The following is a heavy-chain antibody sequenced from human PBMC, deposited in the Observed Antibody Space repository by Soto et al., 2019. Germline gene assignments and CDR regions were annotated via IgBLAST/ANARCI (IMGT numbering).Heavy chain of an antibody. D-gene: IGHD3-10*01. Sequence: ASVKVSCKASGYTFTGYYMHWVRQAPGQGLEWMGIINPSGGSTSYAQKFQGRVTMTRDTSTSTVYMELSSLRSEDTAVYYCALGGYYGSGRPHYYYYMDVWGKGTTVTVSS. CDR1: GYTFTGYY. V-gene: IGHV1-46*01. CDR3: ALGGYYGSGRPHYYYYMDV. CDR2: INPSGGST. J-gene: IGHJ6*03.